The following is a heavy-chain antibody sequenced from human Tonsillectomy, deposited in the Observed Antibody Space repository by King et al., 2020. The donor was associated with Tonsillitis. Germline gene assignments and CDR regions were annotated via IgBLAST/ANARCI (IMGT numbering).Heavy chain of an antibody. J-gene: IGHJ4*02. CDR3: ARETSEFVHFGY. CDR2: IIPSFDTA. V-gene: IGHV1-69*01. D-gene: IGHD6-6*01. CDR1: GGTFSTYA. Sequence: VQLVESGAEVKKPGSSVKVSCKASGGTFSTYAFSWVRQAPGQGLEWMGGIIPSFDTANYAQKFQGRVTITADASTNTADMELSSRRSEDTAVYYCARETSEFVHFGYWGQGTLVTVSS.